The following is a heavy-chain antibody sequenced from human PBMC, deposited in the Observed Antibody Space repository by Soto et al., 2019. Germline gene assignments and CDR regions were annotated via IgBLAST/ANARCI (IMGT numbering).Heavy chain of an antibody. CDR3: ARVGGVGAPPGADY. V-gene: IGHV1-69*13. Sequence: ASVKVSCKASGGTFSSYAISWLRQAPGQGLEWMGAVIPILGQPYYAQTLQGRVTITADESARTAYMELSSLRSEDTAVYFCARVGGVGAPPGADYWGQGTLVTVSS. D-gene: IGHD1-26*01. J-gene: IGHJ4*02. CDR1: GGTFSSYA. CDR2: VIPILGQP.